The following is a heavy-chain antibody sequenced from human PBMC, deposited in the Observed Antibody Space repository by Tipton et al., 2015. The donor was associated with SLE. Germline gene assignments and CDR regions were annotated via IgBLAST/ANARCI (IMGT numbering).Heavy chain of an antibody. CDR2: INHSGTA. J-gene: IGHJ4*02. Sequence: TLSLTCTVSGGSISSHYWSWIRQPAGKGLEWIGEINHSGTANYNPSLKSRVTISVDTSKNQFSLKLSSVTAADTAVYYCAREGEWPRDYFDYWGQGTLVTVSS. D-gene: IGHD3-3*01. V-gene: IGHV4-59*11. CDR3: AREGEWPRDYFDY. CDR1: GGSISSHY.